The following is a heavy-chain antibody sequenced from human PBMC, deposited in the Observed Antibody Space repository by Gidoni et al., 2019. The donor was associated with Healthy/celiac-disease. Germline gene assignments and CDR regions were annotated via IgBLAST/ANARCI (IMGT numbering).Heavy chain of an antibody. J-gene: IGHJ4*01. CDR1: GGTFSSYA. Sequence: QVQLVQSGAEVKKPGSSVKVSCKASGGTFSSYAISWVRQAPGQGLEWMGGIIPIFGTANYAQKFQGRVTITADESTSTAYMELSSLRSEYTAVYYCARSLKLYCTNGVCYDYWGHGTLVTVSS. V-gene: IGHV1-69*01. CDR3: ARSLKLYCTNGVCYDY. CDR2: IIPIFGTA. D-gene: IGHD2-8*01.